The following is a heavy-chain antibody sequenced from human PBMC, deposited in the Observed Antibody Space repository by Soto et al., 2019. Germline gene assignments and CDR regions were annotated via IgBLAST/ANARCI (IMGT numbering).Heavy chain of an antibody. V-gene: IGHV1-69*13. CDR2: IIPIFGTA. CDR3: ASLRVTMVRGDYPHDAFAI. CDR1: GGTFSSYA. Sequence: SVKVSCKASGGTFSSYAISWVRQAPGQGLEWMGGIIPIFGTANYAQKFQGRVTITADESTSTAYMELSSLRSEDTAVYYCASLRVTMVRGDYPHDAFAIWGQGTMVTGSS. J-gene: IGHJ3*02. D-gene: IGHD3-10*01.